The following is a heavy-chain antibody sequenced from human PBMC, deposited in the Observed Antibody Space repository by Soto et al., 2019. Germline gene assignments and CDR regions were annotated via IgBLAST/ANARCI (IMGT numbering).Heavy chain of an antibody. CDR2: IYYSGST. D-gene: IGHD5-18*01. CDR1: GGSISSGDYY. Sequence: QVQLQESGPGLVKPSQTLSLTCTVSGGSISSGDYYWSWIRQPPGKGLEWIGYIYYSGSTYYNPSLKSRVTISVDTSKNPFSLKLSSVTAADTAVYYCARDLAEDRARPVGMDVWGQGTTVTVSS. V-gene: IGHV4-30-4*01. J-gene: IGHJ6*02. CDR3: ARDLAEDRARPVGMDV.